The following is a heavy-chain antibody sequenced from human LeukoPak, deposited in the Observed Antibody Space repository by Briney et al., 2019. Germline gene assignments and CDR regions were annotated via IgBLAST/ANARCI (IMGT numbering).Heavy chain of an antibody. Sequence: GGSLRLSCAASGFTFSSYGMHWVRQAPGKGLEWVAFIRYDGSNKYYADSVKGRFTISRDNSKNTLYLQMNSLRAEDTAVYYCAKNYRHSSSSLYFDYWGQGILVTVSS. CDR2: IRYDGSNK. CDR1: GFTFSSYG. V-gene: IGHV3-30*02. CDR3: AKNYRHSSSSLYFDY. J-gene: IGHJ4*02. D-gene: IGHD6-6*01.